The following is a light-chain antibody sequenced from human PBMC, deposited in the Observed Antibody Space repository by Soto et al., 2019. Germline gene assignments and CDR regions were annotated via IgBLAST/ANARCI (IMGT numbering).Light chain of an antibody. CDR1: QGMCTY. Sequence: DIPLTQSPSFLSESVGDTVTITCRASQGMCTYLAWYQQKPGKVPKLLIRSASTLQSGVPPRFSGGGSGTEFTLTISTLQPDDSGIYYCQQLNGYQLAFGGGTNVEIK. CDR3: QQLNGYQLA. J-gene: IGKJ4*01. CDR2: SAS. V-gene: IGKV1-9*01.